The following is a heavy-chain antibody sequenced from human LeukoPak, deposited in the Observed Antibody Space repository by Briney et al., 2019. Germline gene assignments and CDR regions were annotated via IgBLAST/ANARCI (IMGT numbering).Heavy chain of an antibody. J-gene: IGHJ6*02. CDR1: GFTFSSYA. CDR3: TKRQYGDYGYYYYGMDV. D-gene: IGHD4-17*01. Sequence: PGGSLRLSCAASGFTFSSYAMTWVRQAPGKGLEWVSAISGSGGSTYFADSVKGRFTISRDNPKNTLYLQMNSLRAEDTAVYYCTKRQYGDYGYYYYGMDVWGQGTTATVSS. CDR2: ISGSGGST. V-gene: IGHV3-23*01.